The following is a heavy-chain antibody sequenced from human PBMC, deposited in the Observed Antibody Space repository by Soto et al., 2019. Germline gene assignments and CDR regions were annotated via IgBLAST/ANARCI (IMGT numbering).Heavy chain of an antibody. D-gene: IGHD5-12*01. V-gene: IGHV1-69*13. J-gene: IGHJ4*02. CDR3: ATRVEMATNEILDY. CDR1: GGTFSSYA. Sequence: SVKVSCKASGGTFSSYAISWVRQAPGQGLEWMGGIIPIFGTANYAQKFQGRVTITADESTSTAYMELSSLRSEDTAVYYCATRVEMATNEILDYWGQGTLVTVSS. CDR2: IIPIFGTA.